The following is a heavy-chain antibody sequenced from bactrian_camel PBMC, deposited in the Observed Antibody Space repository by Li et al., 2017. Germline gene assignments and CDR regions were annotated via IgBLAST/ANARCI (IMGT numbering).Heavy chain of an antibody. CDR3: SVATTSGTFNY. J-gene: IGHJ4*01. CDR2: FHSGSGNA. D-gene: IGHD7*01. V-gene: IGHV3S54*01. Sequence: HVQLVESGGGSVQSGGSLRLSCKFPSNIYSRSMTIGWFRQAPGKEREGVAAFHSGSGNAYYADSAKGRFTISRDNAKNTLYLELSSLKTEDTAMYYCSVATTSGTFNYWGQGTQVTVS. CDR1: SNIYSRSMT.